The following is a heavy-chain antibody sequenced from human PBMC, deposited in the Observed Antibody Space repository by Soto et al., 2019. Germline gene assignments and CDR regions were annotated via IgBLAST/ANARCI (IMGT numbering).Heavy chain of an antibody. CDR3: ARDTSYVVTAPSVVY. CDR2: ISSSSSYI. CDR1: GFTFSSYS. V-gene: IGHV3-21*01. Sequence: GGSLRLSCXASGFTFSSYSMNWVRQAPGKGLEWVSSISSSSSYIYYADSVKGRFTISRDNAKNPLYLQMNSLRAEDTAVYYCARDTSYVVTAPSVVYWGQGTLVTVSS. J-gene: IGHJ4*02. D-gene: IGHD2-21*02.